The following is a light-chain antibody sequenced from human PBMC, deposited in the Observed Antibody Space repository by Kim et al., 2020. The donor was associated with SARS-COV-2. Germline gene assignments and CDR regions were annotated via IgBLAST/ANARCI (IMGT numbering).Light chain of an antibody. Sequence: GSVGDRANIACRASQDISSWLGWYQQKPGKAPKVLIYEASNLQSGVPSRFSGSGSGTDFSLTINSLQPEDFATYYCQQTHSFPLTFGGGTKVDIK. CDR2: EAS. J-gene: IGKJ4*01. CDR3: QQTHSFPLT. V-gene: IGKV1-12*01. CDR1: QDISSW.